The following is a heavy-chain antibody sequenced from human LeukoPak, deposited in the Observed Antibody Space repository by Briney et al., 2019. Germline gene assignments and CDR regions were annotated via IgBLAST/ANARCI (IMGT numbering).Heavy chain of an antibody. V-gene: IGHV1-69*04. CDR1: GYTFTSYY. D-gene: IGHD5-24*01. J-gene: IGHJ6*02. CDR2: IIPVLGIT. Sequence: SVKVSCKASGYTFTSYYMHWVRQAPGQGLEWMGRIIPVLGITNYAQKFQGRVTITADKSTSTADMELSSLRSEDTAVYYCARGGGRWLQLSVADYYGMDVWGQGTTVTVSS. CDR3: ARGGGRWLQLSVADYYGMDV.